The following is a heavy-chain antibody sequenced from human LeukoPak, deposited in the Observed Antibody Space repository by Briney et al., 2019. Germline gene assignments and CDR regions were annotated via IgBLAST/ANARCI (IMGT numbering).Heavy chain of an antibody. V-gene: IGHV4-59*01. J-gene: IGHJ4*02. CDR1: GGSINNKY. D-gene: IGHD5-18*01. CDR2: IYFCGST. Sequence: SETLSLTCTVSGGSINNKYWSWIRQPPGKGLEWVGYIYFCGSTNHNPPLKSRVTISGDTSKNHSSLRLNAVTAADTAVYYCASGEGYSFAFEYWGQGTRVSVSS. CDR3: ASGEGYSFAFEY.